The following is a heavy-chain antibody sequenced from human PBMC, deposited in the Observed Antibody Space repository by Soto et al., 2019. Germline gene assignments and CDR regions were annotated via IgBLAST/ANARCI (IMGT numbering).Heavy chain of an antibody. CDR2: ISGSGGST. V-gene: IGHV3-23*01. Sequence: EVQLLESGGGLVQPGGSLRLSCAASGFTFSSYGMSWVRQDPGKGLEWVSAISGSGGSTYYADSVKGRFTISRDNSKNTLYLQMNSMRAEDTAVYYCAKDRGYNWNDDWGQGTLVTVSS. CDR3: AKDRGYNWNDD. D-gene: IGHD3-10*01. J-gene: IGHJ5*02. CDR1: GFTFSSYG.